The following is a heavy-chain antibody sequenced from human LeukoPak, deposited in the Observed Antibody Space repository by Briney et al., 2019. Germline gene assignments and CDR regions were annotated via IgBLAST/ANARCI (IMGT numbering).Heavy chain of an antibody. CDR3: ARLGGVTASYYYYYMDV. J-gene: IGHJ6*03. D-gene: IGHD2-21*02. Sequence: GGSLRLSCAASGFTFSSYAMHWVRQAPGKGLEWVAVISYDGSNKYFADSVQGRFTISRDNSKNTLYLQMNSLGAEDTAVYYCARLGGVTASYYYYYMDVWGKGTTVTISS. CDR1: GFTFSSYA. V-gene: IGHV3-30*04. CDR2: ISYDGSNK.